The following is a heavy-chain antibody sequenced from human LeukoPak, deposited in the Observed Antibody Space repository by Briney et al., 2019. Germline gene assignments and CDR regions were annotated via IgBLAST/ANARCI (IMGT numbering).Heavy chain of an antibody. CDR3: ARHLYGSGSFYFDY. CDR1: GGSISSGSYY. V-gene: IGHV4-61*02. J-gene: IGHJ4*02. D-gene: IGHD3-10*01. CDR2: IYTSGST. Sequence: PSETLSPTCTVSGGSISSGSYYWSWIRQPAGKGLEWIGRIYTSGSTNYNPSLKSRVTISVDTSKNQFSLKLSSVTAADTAVYYCARHLYGSGSFYFDYWGQGTLVTVSS.